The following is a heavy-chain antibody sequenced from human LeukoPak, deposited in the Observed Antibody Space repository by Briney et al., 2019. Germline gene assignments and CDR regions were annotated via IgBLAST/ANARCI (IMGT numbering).Heavy chain of an antibody. V-gene: IGHV4-59*01. CDR1: GGSISSYY. Sequence: SETLSLTCTVSGGSISSYYWSWIRQPPGKGLEWIGHIYYSGSTNYNPSLKSRVTISVDTSKNQFSLKLSSVTAADTAVYYCARATYYDFSCWSDPWDQGTLVTVSS. J-gene: IGHJ5*02. CDR2: IYYSGST. CDR3: ARATYYDFSCWSDP. D-gene: IGHD3-3*01.